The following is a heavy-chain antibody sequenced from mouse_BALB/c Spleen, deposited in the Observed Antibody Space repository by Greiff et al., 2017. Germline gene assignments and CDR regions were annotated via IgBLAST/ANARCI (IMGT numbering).Heavy chain of an antibody. Sequence: VKLVESGPGLVAPSQSLSITCTVSGFSLTSYGVHWVRQPPGKGLEWLGVIWAGGSTNYNSALMSRLSISKDNSKSQVFLKMNSLQTDDTAMYYCARDEGEGYGSSLYYYAMDYWGQGTSVTVSS. D-gene: IGHD1-1*01. CDR1: GFSLTSYG. J-gene: IGHJ4*01. CDR3: ARDEGEGYGSSLYYYAMDY. CDR2: IWAGGST. V-gene: IGHV2-9*02.